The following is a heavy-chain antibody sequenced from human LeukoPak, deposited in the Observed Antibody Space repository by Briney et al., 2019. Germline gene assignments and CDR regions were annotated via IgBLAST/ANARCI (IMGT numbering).Heavy chain of an antibody. V-gene: IGHV3-7*01. CDR3: VRDRGRASTDY. CDR1: GFTFSSYA. D-gene: IGHD1-26*01. Sequence: GGSLRLSCAASGFTFSSYAMSWVRQAPGKGLEWVANIKPDGSEENYVDSVKGRFTISRDNAKNSLSLQMNSLRADDTAVYYCVRDRGRASTDYWGQGTLVTVSS. CDR2: IKPDGSEE. J-gene: IGHJ4*02.